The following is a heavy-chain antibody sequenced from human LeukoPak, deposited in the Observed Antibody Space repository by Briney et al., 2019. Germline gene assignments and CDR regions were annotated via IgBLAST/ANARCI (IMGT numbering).Heavy chain of an antibody. J-gene: IGHJ4*02. CDR2: ISSNGGST. D-gene: IGHD6-13*01. V-gene: IGHV3-64*01. CDR1: GFTFSSYA. CDR3: ARALSSQEAAFDY. Sequence: PGGSLRLSCAASGFTFSSYAMHWVRQAPGKGLEYVSAISSNGGSTYYANSVKGRFTISRDNSKNTLYLQMGSLRAEDMAEYYCARALSSQEAAFDYWGQGPLVTVSS.